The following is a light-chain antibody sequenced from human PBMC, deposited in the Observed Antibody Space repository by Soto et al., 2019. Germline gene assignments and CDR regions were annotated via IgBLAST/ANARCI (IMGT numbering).Light chain of an antibody. Sequence: DIVLTQSPATLSFFPGERATLSCRASQSINTYLAWYQQRPGQAPRLLMSAASNRATGIPARFSGSGSGTDFTLTISSLAPEDFAVYYCQHRSKFGGGTKVDIK. CDR2: AAS. CDR1: QSINTY. CDR3: QHRSK. V-gene: IGKV3-11*01. J-gene: IGKJ4*02.